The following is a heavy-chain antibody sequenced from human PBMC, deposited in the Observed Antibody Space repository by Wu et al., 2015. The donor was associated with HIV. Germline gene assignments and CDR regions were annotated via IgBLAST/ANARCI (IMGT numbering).Heavy chain of an antibody. CDR2: TIPVFGTV. CDR3: ARCPSDWNAPYHFDS. Sequence: QVQLVQSGAEVKKPGSSVKVSCKASGGTFNNYAVSWVRQAPGQGLEWMAGTIPVFGTVNYAQKFQGRVALSAGESSDTAYMELSRLTYEDTAVYYCARCPSDWNAPYHFDSVGPGNPSPPSP. V-gene: IGHV1-69*12. CDR1: GGTFNNYA. J-gene: IGHJ4*02. D-gene: IGHD1-1*01.